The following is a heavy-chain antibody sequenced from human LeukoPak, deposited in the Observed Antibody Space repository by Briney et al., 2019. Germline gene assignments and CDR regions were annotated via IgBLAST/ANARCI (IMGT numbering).Heavy chain of an antibody. J-gene: IGHJ2*01. CDR2: IIISGITI. D-gene: IGHD3-22*01. CDR3: ARDSVVYYDSSGYYPTSYWYFDL. V-gene: IGHV3-48*03. CDR1: GFTFSSYE. Sequence: GSLRLSCAASGFTFSSYEMNWVRQAPGKGLEWVSYIIISGITIYYADSVKGRFTISRDNAKNSLHLQMNSLRAEDTAVYYCARDSVVYYDSSGYYPTSYWYFDLWGRGTLVTVSS.